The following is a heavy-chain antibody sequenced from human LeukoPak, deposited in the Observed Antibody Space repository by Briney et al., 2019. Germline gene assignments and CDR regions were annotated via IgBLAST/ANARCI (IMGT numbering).Heavy chain of an antibody. CDR1: GGSISSGGYY. CDR3: ARGGYCSSTSCLPGDY. Sequence: SETLSLTCTVSGGSISSGGYYWSWIRQPPGKGLEWIGYIYHSGSTYYNPSLKSRVTISVDRSKNQFSLKLSSVTAADTAVYYCARGGYCSSTSCLPGDYWGQGALVTVSS. D-gene: IGHD2-2*01. J-gene: IGHJ4*02. CDR2: IYHSGST. V-gene: IGHV4-30-2*01.